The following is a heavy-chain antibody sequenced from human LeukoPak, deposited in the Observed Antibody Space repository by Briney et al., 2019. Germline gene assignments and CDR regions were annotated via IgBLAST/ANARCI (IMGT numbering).Heavy chain of an antibody. CDR1: GYTFTTYA. V-gene: IGHV1-3*01. D-gene: IGHD2-15*01. J-gene: IGHJ5*02. CDR2: INAANGHT. CDR3: ARPYIANQDWLDP. Sequence: GASVKVSCKTSGYTFTTYAMHWVRQAPGQGLEYMGWINAANGHTKYSQKFRGRVTFTTDTSASTAYMDLSSLTSEDTAVYYCARPYIANQDWLDPWGQGTLVTVSS.